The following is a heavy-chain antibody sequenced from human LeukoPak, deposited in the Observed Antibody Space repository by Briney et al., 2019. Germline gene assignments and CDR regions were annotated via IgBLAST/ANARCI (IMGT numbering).Heavy chain of an antibody. D-gene: IGHD3-22*01. V-gene: IGHV4-59*01. J-gene: IGHJ4*02. CDR2: IYYSGST. Sequence: SETLSLTCTVSGGSISTDYWSWIRQPPGKGLEWIGYIYYSGSTKYNPSLKSRVTILVDTSRNQFSLKLSSVTAADTAVYYCARGNDSGAYWFDYWGQGTLVTVSS. CDR3: ARGNDSGAYWFDY. CDR1: GGSISTDY.